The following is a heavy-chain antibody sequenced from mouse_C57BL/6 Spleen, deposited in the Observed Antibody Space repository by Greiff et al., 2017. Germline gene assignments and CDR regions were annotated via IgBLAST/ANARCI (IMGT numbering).Heavy chain of an antibody. D-gene: IGHD2-1*01. J-gene: IGHJ2*01. Sequence: QVQLKQPGAELVRPGTSVKLSCKASGYTFTSYWMHWVKQRPGQGLEWIGVIDPSDSYTNYNQKFKGKATLTVDTSSSTAYMQLSSLTSEDSAVYYCARGMIYYGNYEDYWGQGTTLTVSS. V-gene: IGHV1-59*01. CDR2: IDPSDSYT. CDR3: ARGMIYYGNYEDY. CDR1: GYTFTSYW.